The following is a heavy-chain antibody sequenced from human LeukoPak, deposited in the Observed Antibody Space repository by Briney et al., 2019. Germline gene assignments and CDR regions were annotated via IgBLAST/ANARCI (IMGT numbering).Heavy chain of an antibody. J-gene: IGHJ6*02. D-gene: IGHD6-19*01. CDR3: VMRGYSSGWIYYYYGMDV. CDR1: GGSISSSSHY. V-gene: IGHV4-39*07. CDR2: IYYSGST. Sequence: SETLSLTCTVSGGSISSSSHYWGWIRQPPGKGLEWIGSIYYSGSTYYNPSLKSRVTISVDTSKNQFSLKLSSVTAADTAVYYCVMRGYSSGWIYYYYGMDVWGQGTTVTVSS.